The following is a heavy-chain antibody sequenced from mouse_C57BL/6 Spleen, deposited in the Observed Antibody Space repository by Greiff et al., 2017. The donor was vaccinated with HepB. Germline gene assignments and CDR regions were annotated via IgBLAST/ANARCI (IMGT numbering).Heavy chain of an antibody. V-gene: IGHV14-4*01. CDR2: IDPENGDT. D-gene: IGHD1-1*01. CDR3: TTPDLLLLDY. CDR1: GFNIKDDY. Sequence: EVKLVESGAELVRPGASVKLSCTASGFNIKDDYMHWVKQRPEQGLEWIGWIDPENGDTEYASKFQGKATITADTSSNNAYLQLSSLTSEDTAVYYCTTPDLLLLDYWGQGTTLTVSS. J-gene: IGHJ2*01.